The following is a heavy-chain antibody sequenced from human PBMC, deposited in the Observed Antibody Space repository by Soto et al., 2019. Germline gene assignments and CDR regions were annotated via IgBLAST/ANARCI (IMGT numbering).Heavy chain of an antibody. D-gene: IGHD2-2*01. Sequence: QMQLVQSGTEVKKPGSSVKVSCRASGGTFNAYALSWVRQAPGQGLEWMGGIIPMFGSTKYAQKFQGRATITADESTTTAHMEVRSLRYEDTAVYYCARGRGVVVPAVRQYYGLEVWGQGTTVTVSS. V-gene: IGHV1-69*01. CDR3: ARGRGVVVPAVRQYYGLEV. CDR2: IIPMFGST. J-gene: IGHJ6*02. CDR1: GGTFNAYA.